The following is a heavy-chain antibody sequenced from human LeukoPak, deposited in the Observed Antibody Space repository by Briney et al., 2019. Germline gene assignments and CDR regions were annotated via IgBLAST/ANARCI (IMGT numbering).Heavy chain of an antibody. CDR3: ARDRVGSSWYAYIFDP. Sequence: SETLSLTCTVSGGSISSYDWSWLRQPAGKGLEWIGRIYTSGSTNYNPSLKSRGTMSVDTSKNQFSLKLSSVTAADTAVYYCARDRVGSSWYAYIFDPWGQGTLVTVSS. D-gene: IGHD6-13*01. J-gene: IGHJ5*02. V-gene: IGHV4-4*07. CDR1: GGSISSYD. CDR2: IYTSGST.